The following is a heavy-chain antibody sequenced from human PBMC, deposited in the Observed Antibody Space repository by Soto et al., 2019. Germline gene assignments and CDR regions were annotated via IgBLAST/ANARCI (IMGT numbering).Heavy chain of an antibody. Sequence: EASVKVSCKASGYTFTSYDINWVRQATGQGLEWMGWMNPNSGNTGYAQKFQGRVTMTRNTSISTAYMELSSLRSEDTAVYYCASSYYYGSGGADRYYYYYYMDVWGKGTTVTVSS. CDR1: GYTFTSYD. D-gene: IGHD3-10*01. CDR3: ASSYYYGSGGADRYYYYYYMDV. V-gene: IGHV1-8*01. CDR2: MNPNSGNT. J-gene: IGHJ6*03.